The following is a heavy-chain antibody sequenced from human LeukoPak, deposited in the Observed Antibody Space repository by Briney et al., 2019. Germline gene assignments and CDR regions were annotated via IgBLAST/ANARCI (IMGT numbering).Heavy chain of an antibody. CDR3: TKAAVAGTSHFDY. J-gene: IGHJ4*02. CDR1: GFTFSSYA. D-gene: IGHD6-19*01. V-gene: IGHV3-23*01. CDR2: ISGSGGST. Sequence: GGSLRLSCAASGFTFSSYAMSWVRRAPGKGLEWVSAISGSGGSTYYADSVKGRFTISRDNSKNTLYLQMNSLRAEDTAVYYCTKAAVAGTSHFDYWGQGTLVTVSS.